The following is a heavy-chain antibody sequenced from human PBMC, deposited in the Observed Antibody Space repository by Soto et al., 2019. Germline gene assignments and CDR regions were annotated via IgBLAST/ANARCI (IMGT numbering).Heavy chain of an antibody. Sequence: SETLSLTCAVDGVSITGYYWTWIRQPPGTGLEWIGEINHSGSTNYNPSLKSRVTISVDTSKNQFSLKLTSVTAADTAVYYCARGNVVAIDYWGQGTLVTVS. CDR3: ARGNVVAIDY. V-gene: IGHV4-34*01. CDR2: INHSGST. D-gene: IGHD2-21*01. J-gene: IGHJ4*02. CDR1: GVSITGYY.